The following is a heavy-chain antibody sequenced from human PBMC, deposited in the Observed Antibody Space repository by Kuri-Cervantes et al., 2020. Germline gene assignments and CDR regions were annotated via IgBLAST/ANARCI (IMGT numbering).Heavy chain of an antibody. D-gene: IGHD5-12*01. V-gene: IGHV4-34*01. CDR2: INHSGGA. Sequence: GSLRLSCAVYGASFSDYFWNWIRQSPGKGLECIGEINHSGGAIYNPSLKNRVIISVDTSKNQFSLKLSSVTAADTAVYYCARYYDYYYYMDVWGKGTTVTVSS. CDR1: GASFSDYF. CDR3: ARYYDYYYYMDV. J-gene: IGHJ6*03.